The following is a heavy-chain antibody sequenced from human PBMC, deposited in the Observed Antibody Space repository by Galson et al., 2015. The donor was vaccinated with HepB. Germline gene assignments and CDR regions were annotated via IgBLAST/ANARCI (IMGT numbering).Heavy chain of an antibody. CDR2: ISYDGSNK. V-gene: IGHV3-30*18. D-gene: IGHD6-13*01. Sequence: SLRLSCAASGFTFSSYGMHWVRQAPGKGLEWVAVISYDGSNKYYADSVKGRFTISRDNSKNTLYLQMNSLRAEDTAVYYCAKDPGYSSWFYDYWGQGTLVTVSS. CDR3: AKDPGYSSWFYDY. J-gene: IGHJ4*02. CDR1: GFTFSSYG.